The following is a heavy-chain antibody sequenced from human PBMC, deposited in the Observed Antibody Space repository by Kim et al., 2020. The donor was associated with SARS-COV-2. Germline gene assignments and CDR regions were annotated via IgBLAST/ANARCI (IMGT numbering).Heavy chain of an antibody. CDR3: AKEIYGGATTG. V-gene: IGHV3-23*01. CDR2: ISGSSGST. J-gene: IGHJ4*02. D-gene: IGHD1-26*01. CDR1: GFTLGSYA. Sequence: GGSLRLSCAASGFTLGSYAMGWVRQAPGKGLEWVSGISGSSGSTYYADSVRGRFSISRDNSKNRLYLQMNSLRAEDTAVYYCAKEIYGGATTGWGQGSLVTVSS.